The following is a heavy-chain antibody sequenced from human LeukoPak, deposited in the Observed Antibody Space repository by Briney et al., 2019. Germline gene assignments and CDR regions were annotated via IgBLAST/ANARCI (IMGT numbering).Heavy chain of an antibody. D-gene: IGHD6-13*01. CDR3: ARAAAPDY. V-gene: IGHV3-21*01. CDR2: ISSSSSYI. CDR1: GFTFSSYA. Sequence: PGTSLRLSCAASGFTFSSYAIHWVRQAPGKGLEWVSSISSSSSYIYYADSVKGRFTISRDNAKNSLYLQMNSLRAEDTAVYYCARAAAPDYWGQGTLVTVSS. J-gene: IGHJ4*02.